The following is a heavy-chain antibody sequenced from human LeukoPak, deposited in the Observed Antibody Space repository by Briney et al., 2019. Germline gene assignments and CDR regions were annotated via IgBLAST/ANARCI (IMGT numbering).Heavy chain of an antibody. V-gene: IGHV3-9*01. D-gene: IGHD3-10*01. CDR2: IAWNSGNT. Sequence: SLRLSCAATGFTFDNYVMHWVRQAPGKGLECVSGIAWNSGNTGFADSVKGRFTISRDNAENSLYLQMHSLRAEDTALYYCAKDMNSYGSGSSYNPWGPFDSWGQGTLVTVSS. J-gene: IGHJ4*02. CDR1: GFTFDNYV. CDR3: AKDMNSYGSGSSYNPWGPFDS.